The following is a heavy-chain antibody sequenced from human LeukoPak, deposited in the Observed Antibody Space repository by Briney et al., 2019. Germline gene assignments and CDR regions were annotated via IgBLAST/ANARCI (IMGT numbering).Heavy chain of an antibody. CDR1: GFTVSSDY. CDR2: INQDGSAQ. V-gene: IGHV3-7*01. J-gene: IGHJ4*02. CDR3: ARSAR. Sequence: PGGSLRLSCVASGFTVSSDYMSWVRQAPGKGLEWVANINQDGSAQYYVDSVKGRFTISRDNAKSSLYLQMNSLRAEDTAVYYCARSARWGQGTLVTVSS.